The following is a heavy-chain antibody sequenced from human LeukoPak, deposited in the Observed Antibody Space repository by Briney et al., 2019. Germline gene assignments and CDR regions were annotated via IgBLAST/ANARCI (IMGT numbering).Heavy chain of an antibody. CDR3: AKDSYYDSSGYYPYYYYYYYMDV. CDR2: INSDGSST. J-gene: IGHJ6*03. V-gene: IGHV3-74*01. CDR1: GFTFSSYW. D-gene: IGHD3-22*01. Sequence: GGSLRLSCAASGFTFSSYWMHWVRQAPGKGLVWVSRINSDGSSTSYADSVKGRFTISRDNAKNTLYLQMNSLRAEDTAVYYCAKDSYYDSSGYYPYYYYYYYMDVWGKGTTVTISS.